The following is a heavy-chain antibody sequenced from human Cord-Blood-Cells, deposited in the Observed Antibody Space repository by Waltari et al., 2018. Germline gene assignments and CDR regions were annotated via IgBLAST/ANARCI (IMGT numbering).Heavy chain of an antibody. V-gene: IGHV1-24*01. D-gene: IGHD3-10*01. CDR1: GYTLTDLS. CDR2: FDPEDGET. CDR3: ATGGGYGSGSYYAFDI. J-gene: IGHJ3*02. Sequence: QVQLVQSGAEVKKPGASVKVSCKVSGYTLTDLSMHWVRQAPGKGLEWMGGFDPEDGETIYAQKFQGRVTMTEDTSTDTAYMELSSLRSEDTAVYYCATGGGYGSGSYYAFDIWGQGTMVTVSS.